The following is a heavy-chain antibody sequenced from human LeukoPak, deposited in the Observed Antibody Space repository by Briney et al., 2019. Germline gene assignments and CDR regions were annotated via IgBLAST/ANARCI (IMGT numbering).Heavy chain of an antibody. J-gene: IGHJ5*02. V-gene: IGHV3-48*03. Sequence: PGGSLRLSCAASGFTFSSYEMNWVRQAPGKGLEWVSYISSSGSTIYYADSVKGRFTISRDNAKNPLYLQMNSLRAEDTAVYYCARVFTMVRGYNWFDPWGQGTLVTVSS. CDR2: ISSSGSTI. CDR1: GFTFSSYE. CDR3: ARVFTMVRGYNWFDP. D-gene: IGHD3-10*01.